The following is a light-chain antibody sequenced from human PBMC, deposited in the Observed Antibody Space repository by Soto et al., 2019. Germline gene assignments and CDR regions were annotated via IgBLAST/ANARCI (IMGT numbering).Light chain of an antibody. CDR2: GAS. Sequence: EIVLTQSPGTLSLSPGERATLSCRASQSVSSSFLAWYQQKPGQATRLLIYGASSRATGIPDRFSGSGSGTDFTLTISGLEPEDFAVYYWQQYGSSPLTFGQGTKVEIK. CDR1: QSVSSSF. CDR3: QQYGSSPLT. J-gene: IGKJ1*01. V-gene: IGKV3-20*01.